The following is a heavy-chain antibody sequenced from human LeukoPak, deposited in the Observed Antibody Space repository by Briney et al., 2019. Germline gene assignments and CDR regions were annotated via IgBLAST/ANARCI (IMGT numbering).Heavy chain of an antibody. Sequence: GGSLRLSCAASGFTFSSYWMHWVRQAPGKGLVWVSRINSDGSSTSYADSVKGRFTISRDNAKNSLYLQMNSLRAEDTAVYYCARSGRGVPAAPKGDHWGQGTLVTVSS. J-gene: IGHJ4*02. D-gene: IGHD2-2*01. CDR2: INSDGSST. V-gene: IGHV3-74*01. CDR1: GFTFSSYW. CDR3: ARSGRGVPAAPKGDH.